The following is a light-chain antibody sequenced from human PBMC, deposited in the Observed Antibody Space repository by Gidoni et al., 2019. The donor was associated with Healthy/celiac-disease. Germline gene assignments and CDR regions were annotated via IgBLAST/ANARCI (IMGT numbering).Light chain of an antibody. J-gene: IGKJ1*01. CDR3: QQYYSTPWT. V-gene: IGKV4-1*01. CDR2: WAS. Sequence: DIVMTQSHNSLAVSLGERGTINCKSSQSVLYSSNNKNYLAWYQQKPGQPPKLLIYWASTRESGVPDRFSGSGSGTDFTLTISSLQAEDVAVYYCQQYYSTPWTFGQGTKVEIK. CDR1: QSVLYSSNNKNY.